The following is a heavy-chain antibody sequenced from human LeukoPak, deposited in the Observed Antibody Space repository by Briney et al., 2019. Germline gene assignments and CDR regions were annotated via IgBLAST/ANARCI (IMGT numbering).Heavy chain of an antibody. J-gene: IGHJ4*02. Sequence: PGGSLRLSCEASGFTFRNYGMHWVRQAPGKGLDWVGVIWFDGSNRYYADSVKGRFTISRDNAENSLYLQMNSLRAEDTAVYYCAKDLKAVLFAYFDYWGQGALVTVSS. V-gene: IGHV3-33*03. D-gene: IGHD3-16*01. CDR1: GFTFRNYG. CDR3: AKDLKAVLFAYFDY. CDR2: IWFDGSNR.